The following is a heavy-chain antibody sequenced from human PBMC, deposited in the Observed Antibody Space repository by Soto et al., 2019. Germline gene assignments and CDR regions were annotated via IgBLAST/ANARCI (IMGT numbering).Heavy chain of an antibody. CDR2: IWYDGSNK. Sequence: GGSLRLSCAASGFTFSSYGMHWVRQAPGKGLEWVAVIWYDGSNKYYADSVKGRFTISRDNSKNTLYLQMNSLRAEDTAVYYCARDGGESSSPPFDYWGQGTLVTVSS. J-gene: IGHJ4*02. CDR1: GFTFSSYG. V-gene: IGHV3-33*01. CDR3: ARDGGESSSPPFDY. D-gene: IGHD6-6*01.